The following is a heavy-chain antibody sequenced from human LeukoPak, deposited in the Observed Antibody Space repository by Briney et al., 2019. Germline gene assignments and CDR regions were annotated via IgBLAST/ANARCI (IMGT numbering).Heavy chain of an antibody. V-gene: IGHV1-2*02. J-gene: IGHJ4*02. CDR2: INPNNGGT. D-gene: IGHD2-21*02. CDR3: ARAASVYCGGDCSTDY. Sequence: ASVKVSCKASGGTFSSYGISWVRQAPRQGLEWMGWINPNNGGTNYAQKFQGRVTMTRDTSISTAYMELSRLGSDDTAVYYCARAASVYCGGDCSTDYWGQGTLVTVSS. CDR1: GGTFSSYG.